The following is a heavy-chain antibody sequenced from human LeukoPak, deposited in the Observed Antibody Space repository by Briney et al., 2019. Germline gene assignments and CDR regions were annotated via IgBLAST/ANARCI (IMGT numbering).Heavy chain of an antibody. Sequence: PSETLSLTCTVSGGSISSYYWSWIRQPPGKGLEWIGYIYHSGSTYYNPSLKSRVTISVDRSKNQFSLKLSSVTAADTAVYYCAGRYCSSTSCYNRGLWFDPWGQGTLVTVSS. V-gene: IGHV4-59*04. CDR2: IYHSGST. CDR1: GGSISSYY. D-gene: IGHD2-2*02. J-gene: IGHJ5*02. CDR3: AGRYCSSTSCYNRGLWFDP.